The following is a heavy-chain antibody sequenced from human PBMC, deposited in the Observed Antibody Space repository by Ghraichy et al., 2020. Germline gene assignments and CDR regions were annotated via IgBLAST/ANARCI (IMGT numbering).Heavy chain of an antibody. CDR3: AKASYDSSTYYWGRFEDF. J-gene: IGHJ4*02. Sequence: GGSLRLSCAASGFSFNRYGMHWVRQAPGKGLDWVAVISYDGSNKYYADSVKGRFTISRDNSKNTLYLQMNSLRPEDTAVYFCAKASYDSSTYYWGRFEDFWGQGALVTVSS. V-gene: IGHV3-30*18. D-gene: IGHD3-22*01. CDR1: GFSFNRYG. CDR2: ISYDGSNK.